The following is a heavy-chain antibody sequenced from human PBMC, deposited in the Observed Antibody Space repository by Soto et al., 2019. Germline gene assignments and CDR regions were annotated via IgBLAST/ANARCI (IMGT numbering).Heavy chain of an antibody. CDR1: VGSISSGPYY. J-gene: IGHJ6*02. V-gene: IGHV4-31*03. Sequence: PSETLSLTCTVSVGSISSGPYYWTWIRQHEGNGLEWIWYIYNTWTTYYNSSRKTRVIIALDAAKNQCSLKLNAVTAAEMAVYRCARGSTANGMEVCCQGTTVAGSS. CDR3: ARGSTANGMEV. CDR2: IYNTWTT.